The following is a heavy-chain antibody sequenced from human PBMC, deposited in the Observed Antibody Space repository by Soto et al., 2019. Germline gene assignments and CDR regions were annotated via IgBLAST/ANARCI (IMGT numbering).Heavy chain of an antibody. V-gene: IGHV3-30-3*01. D-gene: IGHD5-12*01. Sequence: PGGSLRHSCEAAEFTFIGYGRIWVRKAPGKGLEWVAVISYDGSNKYYADSVKGRFTISRDNSKNTLYLQMNSLRAEDTAVYYCARVDIVATIRYYYGMDVWGQGTTVTVSS. J-gene: IGHJ6*02. CDR2: ISYDGSNK. CDR1: EFTFIGYG. CDR3: ARVDIVATIRYYYGMDV.